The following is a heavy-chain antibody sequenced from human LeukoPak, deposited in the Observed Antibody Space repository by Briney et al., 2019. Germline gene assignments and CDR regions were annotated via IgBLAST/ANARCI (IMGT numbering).Heavy chain of an antibody. CDR3: AKDRSTYYYDSSGYYPDAFDI. CDR2: IWSDGSTK. CDR1: GFTLSNYG. Sequence: GGSLRLSCAASGFTLSNYGMHWVRQAPGKGLEWLAVIWSDGSTKYYADSVKGRFTISRDNSKNTLYLQMDSLRAEDTAVYYCAKDRSTYYYDSSGYYPDAFDIWGQGTMVTVSS. V-gene: IGHV3-30*02. J-gene: IGHJ3*02. D-gene: IGHD3-22*01.